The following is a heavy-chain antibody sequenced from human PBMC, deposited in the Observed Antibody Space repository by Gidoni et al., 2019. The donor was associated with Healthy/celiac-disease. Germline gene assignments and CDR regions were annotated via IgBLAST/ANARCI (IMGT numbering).Heavy chain of an antibody. V-gene: IGHV3-48*02. Sequence: EVQLVESGGGLVQPGGSLRLSCAASGFTFSSYSMNWVRQAPGKGLEWVSYISSSSSTIYYADSVKGRFTISRDNAKNSLYLQMNSLRDEDTAVYYCARGTVTYYYYYGMDVWGQGTTVTVSS. CDR3: ARGTVTYYYYYGMDV. CDR2: ISSSSSTI. J-gene: IGHJ6*02. D-gene: IGHD4-4*01. CDR1: GFTFSSYS.